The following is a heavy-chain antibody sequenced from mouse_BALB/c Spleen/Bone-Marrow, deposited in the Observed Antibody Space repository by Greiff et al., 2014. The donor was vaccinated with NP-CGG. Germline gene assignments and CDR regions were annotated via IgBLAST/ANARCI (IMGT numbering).Heavy chain of an antibody. Sequence: VKLQESAAELARPGASVKLSCKASGYIFTSYTIQWIKQRPGQGLEWIGYINPRIGYTDYNQKFKDKTTLTADKSSTTTYMQLNSLTSEDSAVYYCAREGTYYAYFDYWGQGTTLTVSS. CDR2: INPRIGYT. D-gene: IGHD1-1*01. V-gene: IGHV1-4*02. J-gene: IGHJ2*01. CDR1: GYIFTSYT. CDR3: AREGTYYAYFDY.